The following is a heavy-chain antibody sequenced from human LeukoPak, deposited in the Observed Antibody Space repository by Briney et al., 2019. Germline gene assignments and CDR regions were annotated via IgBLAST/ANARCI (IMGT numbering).Heavy chain of an antibody. CDR3: ARDHCSGGSCFNWFDP. D-gene: IGHD2-15*01. CDR1: GVSISSYY. V-gene: IGHV4-4*07. CDR2: IHTSGST. Sequence: SETLSLTCTVSGVSISSYYWSWIRQPAGKGLEWIGRIHTSGSTNYNPSLKSRVTMSVDTSKNQFSLKLSSVTAADTAVYYCARDHCSGGSCFNWFDPWGQGTLVTVSS. J-gene: IGHJ5*02.